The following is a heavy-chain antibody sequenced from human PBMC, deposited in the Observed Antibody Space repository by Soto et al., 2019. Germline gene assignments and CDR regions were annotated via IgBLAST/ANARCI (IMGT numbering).Heavy chain of an antibody. V-gene: IGHV3-30*18. CDR1: GFTFSSYS. J-gene: IGHJ6*02. CDR2: ISYDGSNK. Sequence: GGSLRLSCAASGFTFSSYSMHWVRQAPGKGLEWVAVISYDGSNKYYADSVKGRFTISRGNSKNTLYLQMNSLRAEDTAVYYCAKAGIVTSFYYYYYYGMDVWGQGTTVTAP. CDR3: AKAGIVTSFYYYYYYGMDV. D-gene: IGHD2-15*01.